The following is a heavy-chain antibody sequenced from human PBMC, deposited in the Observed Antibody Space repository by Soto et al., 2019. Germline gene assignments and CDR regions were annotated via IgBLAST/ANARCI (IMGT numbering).Heavy chain of an antibody. CDR3: AKSLWEFGDPDSY. D-gene: IGHD3-10*01. Sequence: QVQLVESGGGVVQPGRSLRLSCAASGFTFSSYGMHWVRQAPGKGLEWVAVISYDGSNKYYADSVKGRFTISRDNSKNTLYLQMNSLRAEDTAVYYCAKSLWEFGDPDSYWGQGTLVTVSS. V-gene: IGHV3-30*18. J-gene: IGHJ4*02. CDR2: ISYDGSNK. CDR1: GFTFSSYG.